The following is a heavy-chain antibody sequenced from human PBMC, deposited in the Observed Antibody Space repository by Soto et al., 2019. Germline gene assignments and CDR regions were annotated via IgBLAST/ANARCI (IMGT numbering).Heavy chain of an antibody. V-gene: IGHV1-18*01. CDR3: ARYDDSSGYDAFDI. CDR2: INSYNGNT. CDR1: GFTFTSCD. J-gene: IGHJ3*02. Sequence: QVQLVQSGAEVKKPGASVKVSCKASGFTFTSCDISWVRQAPGQGLEWMAWINSYNGNTKYAQKFQGRVTMTTATSTSTAYMELRSLRSDATAVYYCARYDDSSGYDAFDIWGQGTMFTVSS. D-gene: IGHD3-22*01.